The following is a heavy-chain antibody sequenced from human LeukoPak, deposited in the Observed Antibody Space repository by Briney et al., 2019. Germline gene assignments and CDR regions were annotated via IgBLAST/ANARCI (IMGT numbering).Heavy chain of an antibody. CDR2: IWYDGSNK. D-gene: IGHD2-15*01. CDR3: AREGWPTRYYFDY. Sequence: LTGGSLRLSCVASGLPIADFAMHWVRQAPGKGLEWVAVIWYDGSNKNYADSVKGRFTISRDNSKNTLYLQMNSLRAEDTAVYYCAREGWPTRYYFDYWGQGTLVTVSS. CDR1: GLPIADFA. J-gene: IGHJ4*02. V-gene: IGHV3-33*08.